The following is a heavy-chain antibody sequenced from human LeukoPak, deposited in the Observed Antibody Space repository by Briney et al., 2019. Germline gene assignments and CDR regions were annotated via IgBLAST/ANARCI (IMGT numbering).Heavy chain of an antibody. Sequence: GGSLRLSCAASGFTFDNYAMHWVRQAPGKGLEWVSGISWDSGSTGYVASVKGRFTISRDNAKNSLYLQMDSLRAEDMALYYCAKDVSLGFCSGGSCSVHFDYWGQGTLVTVSS. V-gene: IGHV3-9*03. D-gene: IGHD2-15*01. CDR3: AKDVSLGFCSGGSCSVHFDY. CDR1: GFTFDNYA. J-gene: IGHJ4*02. CDR2: ISWDSGST.